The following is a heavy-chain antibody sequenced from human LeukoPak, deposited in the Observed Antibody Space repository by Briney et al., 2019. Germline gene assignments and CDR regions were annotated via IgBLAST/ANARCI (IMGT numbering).Heavy chain of an antibody. V-gene: IGHV4-59*11. Sequence: SETLSLTCTVSGGSISSHYWSWIRQPPGKGLEWVGDISYSGSTNYNSSLKSRVTISVDTSKNQFSLKLSSVTAADTAVYYCARTPRGVVPAATFDYWGQGTLVTVSS. CDR2: ISYSGST. D-gene: IGHD2-2*01. J-gene: IGHJ4*02. CDR1: GGSISSHY. CDR3: ARTPRGVVPAATFDY.